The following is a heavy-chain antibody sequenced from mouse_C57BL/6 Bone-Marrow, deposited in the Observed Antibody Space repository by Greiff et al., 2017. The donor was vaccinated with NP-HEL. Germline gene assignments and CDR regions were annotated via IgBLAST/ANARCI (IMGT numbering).Heavy chain of an antibody. CDR3: AKMGSYDYFDY. CDR2: IWRGGST. CDR1: GFSLTSYG. D-gene: IGHD2-10*02. J-gene: IGHJ2*01. Sequence: VKLMESGPGLVQPSQCLSITCTVSGFSLTSYGVNWVRQPPGKGLEWLGVIWRGGSTDYNAAFISRLSISKDNTKRHVFFKRNSLQADDTAIYDCAKMGSYDYFDYWGQGTTLTVSS. V-gene: IGHV2-4*01.